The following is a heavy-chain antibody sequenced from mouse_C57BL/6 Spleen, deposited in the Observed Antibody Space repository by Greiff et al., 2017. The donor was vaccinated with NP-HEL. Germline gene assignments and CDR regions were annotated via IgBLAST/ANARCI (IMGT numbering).Heavy chain of an antibody. CDR1: GYTFTSYG. CDR2: IYPRSGNT. J-gene: IGHJ1*03. V-gene: IGHV1-81*01. CDR3: ARSGGGSSYAWYFDV. Sequence: QVQLQQSGAELARPGASVKLSCKASGYTFTSYGISWVKQRTGQGLEWIGEIYPRSGNTYYNEKFKGKATLTADKSSSTAYMELRSLTSEDSAVYFCARSGGGSSYAWYFDVWGTGTTVTVSS. D-gene: IGHD1-1*01.